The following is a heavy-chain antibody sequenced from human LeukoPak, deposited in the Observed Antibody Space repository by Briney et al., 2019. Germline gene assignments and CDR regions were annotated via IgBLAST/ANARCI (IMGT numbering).Heavy chain of an antibody. D-gene: IGHD3-22*01. V-gene: IGHV3-53*01. J-gene: IGHJ4*02. CDR1: GFTVSSNY. CDR3: ARLLYYYDSSIYQRYFDY. CDR2: LYSGGNT. Sequence: GGSLRLSCAASGFTVSSNYMNWVRQAPGKGLEWVSILYSGGNTHYADSVKGRFTTSRDNSQNTLYLQMNSLRPEDTAVYYCARLLYYYDSSIYQRYFDYWGQGTLVTVSS.